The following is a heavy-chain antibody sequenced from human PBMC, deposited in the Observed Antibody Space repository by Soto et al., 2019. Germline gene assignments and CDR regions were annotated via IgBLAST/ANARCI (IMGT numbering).Heavy chain of an antibody. CDR3: ASATRFLDGMDV. J-gene: IGHJ6*02. Sequence: PSETLSRTCTVSGGSISSGGYYCSWIRQHPGKGLEWIGYIYYSGSTYYNPPLKSRVTISVDTSKNQFSLKLSSVTAADTAVYYCASATRFLDGMDVWGQGTTVTVSS. D-gene: IGHD2-15*01. CDR1: GGSISSGGYY. CDR2: IYYSGST. V-gene: IGHV4-31*03.